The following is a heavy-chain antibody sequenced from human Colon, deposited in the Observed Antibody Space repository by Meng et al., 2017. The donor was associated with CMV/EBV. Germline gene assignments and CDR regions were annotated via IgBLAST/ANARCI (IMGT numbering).Heavy chain of an antibody. V-gene: IGHV3-23*03. D-gene: IGHD3-3*01. Sequence: GESLKISCAASGFTFSNHGMSWVRQAPGKGLEWVSVIYSGGSSTYYADSVKGRFTISRDNSKNTLYLQMNSLRAEDTAVYYCAKGGNWGFWSFDYWGQGTLVTVSS. CDR3: AKGGNWGFWSFDY. CDR1: GFTFSNHG. CDR2: IYSGGSST. J-gene: IGHJ4*02.